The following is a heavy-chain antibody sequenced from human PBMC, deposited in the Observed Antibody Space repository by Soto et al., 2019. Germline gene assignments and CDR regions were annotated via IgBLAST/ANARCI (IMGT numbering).Heavy chain of an antibody. Sequence: GASVKVSCKASGGTFSSYAISWVRQAPGQGLEWMGGIIPIFGTANYAQKFQGRVTITADESTSTAYMELSSLRSEDTAVYYCARGRRGHNPIVVVPLWFDPWGQGTLVTVSS. CDR2: IIPIFGTA. CDR1: GGTFSSYA. V-gene: IGHV1-69*13. CDR3: ARGRRGHNPIVVVPLWFDP. J-gene: IGHJ5*02. D-gene: IGHD3-22*01.